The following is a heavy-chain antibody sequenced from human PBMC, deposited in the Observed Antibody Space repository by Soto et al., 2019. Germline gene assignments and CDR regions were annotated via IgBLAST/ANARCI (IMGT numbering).Heavy chain of an antibody. Sequence: EVQLVESGGGLVQPGGSLRLSCAASGFIFSDHYMDWVRQAPGKGLEWVGRIRKKVNSYTTEYAPSVKGRFTISRDDSKKSLYLQMNSLKTEDTAVYYCARPNGSGNNFGMDVWGRGTTVTVSS. D-gene: IGHD3-10*01. CDR1: GFIFSDHY. CDR3: ARPNGSGNNFGMDV. CDR2: IRKKVNSYTT. V-gene: IGHV3-72*01. J-gene: IGHJ6*02.